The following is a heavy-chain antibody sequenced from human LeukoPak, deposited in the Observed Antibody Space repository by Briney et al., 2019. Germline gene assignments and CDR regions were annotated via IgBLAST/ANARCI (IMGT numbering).Heavy chain of an antibody. J-gene: IGHJ4*02. D-gene: IGHD2-2*01. CDR1: GYTFTSYG. Sequence: ASVKVSCKASGYTFTSYGINWVRQAPGQGLEWMGWISGHNGNTKYAQKFQGRVTMTTDTSTSTAYMDLRSLRFDDMAVYYCARGGDDAAEPAGLVDYWGQGTLVTVSS. CDR3: ARGGDDAAEPAGLVDY. CDR2: ISGHNGNT. V-gene: IGHV1-18*03.